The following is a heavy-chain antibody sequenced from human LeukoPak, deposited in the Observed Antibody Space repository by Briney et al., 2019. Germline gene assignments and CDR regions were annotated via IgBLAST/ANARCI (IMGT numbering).Heavy chain of an antibody. D-gene: IGHD2-15*01. CDR2: ISSSSSYI. CDR1: GFIFSTYG. Sequence: PGGSLRLSCAVSGFIFSTYGMHWVRQAPGKGLEWVSSISSSSSYIYYADSVKGRFTISRDNAKNSLYLQMNSLRAEDTAVYYCARVTDPEFRIVDAFDIWGQGTMVTVSS. J-gene: IGHJ3*02. CDR3: ARVTDPEFRIVDAFDI. V-gene: IGHV3-21*01.